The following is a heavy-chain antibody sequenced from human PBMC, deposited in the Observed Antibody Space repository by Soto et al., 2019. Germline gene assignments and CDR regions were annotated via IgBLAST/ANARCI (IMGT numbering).Heavy chain of an antibody. D-gene: IGHD2-15*01. CDR3: AKDHWDIVVVVAATGAHWFDP. Sequence: GGSLRLSCAASGFTFRRNNMNWVRQAPGKGLEWVASISSSGDYLYYADSVKGRFIISRDNFQNSLFLQMNNLRADDTAVYYCAKDHWDIVVVVAATGAHWFDPWGQGTLVTVSS. CDR1: GFTFRRNN. V-gene: IGHV3-21*04. CDR2: ISSSGDYL. J-gene: IGHJ5*02.